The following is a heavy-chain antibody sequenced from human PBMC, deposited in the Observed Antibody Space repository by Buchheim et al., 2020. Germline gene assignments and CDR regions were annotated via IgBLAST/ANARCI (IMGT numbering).Heavy chain of an antibody. V-gene: IGHV3-30-3*01. Sequence: QVQLVESGGGVVQPGRSLRLSCAASGFTFSSYAMHWVRQAPGKGLEWVAVISYDGSNKYYADSVKGRFTISRDNSKNTLYLQMNSLRAEDTAVYYCAKVKGGREMRELFDYWGQGTL. CDR1: GFTFSSYA. CDR2: ISYDGSNK. CDR3: AKVKGGREMRELFDY. J-gene: IGHJ4*02. D-gene: IGHD5-24*01.